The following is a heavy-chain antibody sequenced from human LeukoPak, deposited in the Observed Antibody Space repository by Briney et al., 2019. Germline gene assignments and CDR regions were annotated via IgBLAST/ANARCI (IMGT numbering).Heavy chain of an antibody. J-gene: IGHJ4*02. CDR2: IYYSGST. D-gene: IGHD6-19*01. Sequence: SETLSLTCTVSGGAISSYYWSWIRQPPGKGLEWIGYIYYSGSTNYNPSLKSRVTISVDTSKNQFSLKLSSVTAADTAMYYCARVTVAGYFDYWGQGTLVTVSS. V-gene: IGHV4-59*01. CDR3: ARVTVAGYFDY. CDR1: GGAISSYY.